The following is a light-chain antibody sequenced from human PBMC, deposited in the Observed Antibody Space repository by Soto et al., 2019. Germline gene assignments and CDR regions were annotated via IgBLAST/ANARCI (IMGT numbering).Light chain of an antibody. CDR1: QSVSSSY. Sequence: EIVLTQSPGTRSLAPGERCAPSCLAIQSVSSSYLAWYQQKPGQVPRLLMYAASSRANGITDRFSGSGSGKEFTITISSLKYEDFEVYYCQQYDKWPWTVGQGTKVEIK. CDR3: QQYDKWPWT. CDR2: AAS. J-gene: IGKJ1*01. V-gene: IGKV3-20*01.